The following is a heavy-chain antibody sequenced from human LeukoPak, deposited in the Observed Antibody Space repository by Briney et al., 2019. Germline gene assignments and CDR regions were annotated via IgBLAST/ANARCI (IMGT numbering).Heavy chain of an antibody. V-gene: IGHV4-39*01. CDR3: ARRGLLWFGGLYNWFDP. CDR2: IYYSGST. Sequence: PSETLSLTCTVSGGSISSSSYYWGWIRQPPGKGLEWIGSIYYSGSTYYNPSLKSRVTISVDTSKNQFSLKLSSVTAADTAVYYCARRGLLWFGGLYNWFDPWGQGTLVTVSS. J-gene: IGHJ5*02. D-gene: IGHD3-10*01. CDR1: GGSISSSSYY.